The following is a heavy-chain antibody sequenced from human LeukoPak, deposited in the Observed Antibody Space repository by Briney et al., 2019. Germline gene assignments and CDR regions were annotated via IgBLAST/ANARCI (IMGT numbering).Heavy chain of an antibody. CDR2: INPDSGAT. CDR1: GYTFTGYY. D-gene: IGHD2-21*02. V-gene: IGHV1-2*02. J-gene: IGHJ4*02. CDR3: ARGGFVAFQGAIVVATAHLGY. Sequence: ASVKVSCKASGYTFTGYYMHWVRQAPGQGLEWMGWINPDSGATNYAQNFQGRVTMTGDTSISTAYMELSSLRSDDTAVYYCARGGFVAFQGAIVVATAHLGYWGQGTLITVPS.